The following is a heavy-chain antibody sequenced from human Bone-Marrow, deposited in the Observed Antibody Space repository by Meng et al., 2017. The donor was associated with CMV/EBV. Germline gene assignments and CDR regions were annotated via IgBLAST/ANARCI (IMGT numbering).Heavy chain of an antibody. CDR2: INTDGFNR. Sequence: GESLKISCEASGYTFSGYWMYWVRQAPGKGLVWVSRINTDGFNRDYADSVEGRFTISRDNAKNTLYLQMNSLRIEDTAVYYCARDYNHYDSRGYLDFWGQGTLVTVSS. CDR3: ARDYNHYDSRGYLDF. V-gene: IGHV3-74*01. J-gene: IGHJ4*02. CDR1: GYTFSGYW. D-gene: IGHD3-22*01.